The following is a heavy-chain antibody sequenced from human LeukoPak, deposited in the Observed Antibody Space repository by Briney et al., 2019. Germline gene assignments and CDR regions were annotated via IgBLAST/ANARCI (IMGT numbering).Heavy chain of an antibody. V-gene: IGHV3-48*01. CDR3: ARSCGGDCYSVLDY. Sequence: GGSLSPSCAASGFTFSTYSMNWVRQAPGKGLEWVSYISSSISTIYYADSVKGRFTISRDNAKNSLYLQMNSLRAEDTAVYYCARSCGGDCYSVLDYLGQATLFTVSS. J-gene: IGHJ4*02. D-gene: IGHD2-21*02. CDR2: ISSSISTI. CDR1: GFTFSTYS.